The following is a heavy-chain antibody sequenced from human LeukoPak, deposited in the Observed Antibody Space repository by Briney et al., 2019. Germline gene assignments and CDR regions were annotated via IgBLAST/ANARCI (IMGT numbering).Heavy chain of an antibody. CDR2: ISYDGSNK. V-gene: IGHV3-30*03. D-gene: IGHD3-10*01. CDR1: GFTFSSYG. J-gene: IGHJ4*02. CDR3: ARGREGSWLFDY. Sequence: GRSLRLSCAASGFTFSSYGMHWVRQAPGKGLEWVAVISYDGSNKYYADSVKGRFTISRDNSKNTLYLQMNSLRAEDTAVYYCARGREGSWLFDYWGQGTLVTVSS.